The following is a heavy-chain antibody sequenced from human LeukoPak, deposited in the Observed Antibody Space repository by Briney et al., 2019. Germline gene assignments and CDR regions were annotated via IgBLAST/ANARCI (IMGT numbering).Heavy chain of an antibody. CDR2: IYYSGST. D-gene: IGHD6-25*01. Sequence: PGGSLRLSCAASGFTFSSYSMNWIRQPPGKGLEWIGYIYYSGSTNYNPSLKSRVTISVDTSKNQFSLKLSSVTAADTAVYYCARVGIAADLWGQGTLVTVSS. CDR1: GFTFSSYS. J-gene: IGHJ5*02. CDR3: ARVGIAADL. V-gene: IGHV4-59*08.